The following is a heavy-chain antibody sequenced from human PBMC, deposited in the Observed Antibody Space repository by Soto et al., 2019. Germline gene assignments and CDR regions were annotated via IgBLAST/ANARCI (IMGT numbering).Heavy chain of an antibody. D-gene: IGHD3-10*01. V-gene: IGHV3-23*01. CDR3: AKDGFSGSGKYYFDY. Sequence: EVQLLESGGGLVQPGGSLRLSCAASGFTFRNYAMNWVRQAPGKGLEWVSVISDSGGSTYYADSVKGRFTISRDNSKNTLYLHMNSLTAEDTAVYYCAKDGFSGSGKYYFDYWCQGTLVTVSS. CDR2: ISDSGGST. CDR1: GFTFRNYA. J-gene: IGHJ4*02.